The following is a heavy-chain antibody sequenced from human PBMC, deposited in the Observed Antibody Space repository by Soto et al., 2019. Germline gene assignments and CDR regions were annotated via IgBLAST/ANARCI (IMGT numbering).Heavy chain of an antibody. Sequence: ASVKVSCKASGSTFSDYSIHWVRQAPGQGLEWMGWINPNSGGTNYAQKFQGRVTMARDTSINTAYLDLSGLRSDDTAVYYCVIGHCSNGVCFLHYYGLDIWGRGTKVTVSS. V-gene: IGHV1-2*02. CDR1: GSTFSDYS. CDR2: INPNSGGT. D-gene: IGHD2-8*01. CDR3: VIGHCSNGVCFLHYYGLDI. J-gene: IGHJ6*02.